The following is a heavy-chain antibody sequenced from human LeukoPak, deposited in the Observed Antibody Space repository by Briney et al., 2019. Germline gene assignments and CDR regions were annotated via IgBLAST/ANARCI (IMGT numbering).Heavy chain of an antibody. J-gene: IGHJ3*02. D-gene: IGHD2-21*02. Sequence: SVKVSCKASGGTFSSYAISWVRQAPGQGLEWMGRIIPIFGTANYAQKFQGRVTITTDESTSTACMELSSLRSEDTAVYYCARDRIVVVTAIPYAFDIWGQGTMVTVSS. V-gene: IGHV1-69*05. CDR2: IIPIFGTA. CDR3: ARDRIVVVTAIPYAFDI. CDR1: GGTFSSYA.